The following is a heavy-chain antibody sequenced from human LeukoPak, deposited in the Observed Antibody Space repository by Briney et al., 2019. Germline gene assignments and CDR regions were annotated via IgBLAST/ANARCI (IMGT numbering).Heavy chain of an antibody. J-gene: IGHJ4*02. Sequence: GASVKVSCTTSGYNFNRYTITWVRQAPGQGLEWMGWVSTSNGDTNYAEKFQGRVIMTTETVTKTAYMELRRLRSGDTAMYFCARVSDTSMVTPGFDSWGQGTLVTVSS. V-gene: IGHV1-18*01. CDR3: ARVSDTSMVTPGFDS. CDR1: GYNFNRYT. CDR2: VSTSNGDT. D-gene: IGHD5-18*01.